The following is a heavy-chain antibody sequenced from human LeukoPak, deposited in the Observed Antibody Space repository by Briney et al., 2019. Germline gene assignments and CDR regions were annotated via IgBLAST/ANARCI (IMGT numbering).Heavy chain of an antibody. Sequence: SETLSLTCTVSGYSISSGHYWGWIRQPPEKGLEWIGSMYHSGSTYYNPPLKSRVTISVDTSKNQFSLKLSSVTAADTAVYYCAAKELAYYDILTAPYYYYYYMDVWGKGTTVTVSS. CDR3: AAKELAYYDILTAPYYYYYYMDV. CDR1: GYSISSGHY. V-gene: IGHV4-38-2*02. D-gene: IGHD3-9*01. J-gene: IGHJ6*03. CDR2: MYHSGST.